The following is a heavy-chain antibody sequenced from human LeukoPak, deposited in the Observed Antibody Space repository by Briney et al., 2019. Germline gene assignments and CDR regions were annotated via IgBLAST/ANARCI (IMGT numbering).Heavy chain of an antibody. D-gene: IGHD2-15*01. Sequence: PGGSLRLSCAASGFTFSSYGMHWVRQAPGKGLEWVAFIRYDGSNKYYADSVKGRFTISRDNSKNTLYLQMNSLRAEDTAVYYCAKLSLWWELAGWFDPRGQGTLVTVSS. CDR2: IRYDGSNK. CDR3: AKLSLWWELAGWFDP. CDR1: GFTFSSYG. V-gene: IGHV3-30*02. J-gene: IGHJ5*02.